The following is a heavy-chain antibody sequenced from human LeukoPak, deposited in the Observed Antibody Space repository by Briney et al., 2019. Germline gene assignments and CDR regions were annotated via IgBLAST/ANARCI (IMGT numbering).Heavy chain of an antibody. Sequence: GASVKVSCKASGYTFTSYDINWVRQATGQGLEWMGWMNPNSGNTGYAQKFQGRVTMTRNTSISTAYKELSSLRSEDTAVYYCARRPGVTVLWFGELFLQDAFDIWGQGTMVTISS. CDR3: ARRPGVTVLWFGELFLQDAFDI. CDR1: GYTFTSYD. V-gene: IGHV1-8*01. D-gene: IGHD3-10*01. CDR2: MNPNSGNT. J-gene: IGHJ3*02.